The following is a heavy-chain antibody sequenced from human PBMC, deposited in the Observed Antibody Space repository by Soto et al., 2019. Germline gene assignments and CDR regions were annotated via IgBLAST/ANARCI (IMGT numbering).Heavy chain of an antibody. Sequence: SETLSLTCTVSGGSISSYYWSWIRQPPGKGLEWIGYIYYSGSTNYNPSLNSRVTISVDTSKNQFSLKLSSVTAADTAVYYCATSRWVYFDYWGQGTLVTVSS. CDR2: IYYSGST. V-gene: IGHV4-59*01. D-gene: IGHD1-26*01. CDR3: ATSRWVYFDY. CDR1: GGSISSYY. J-gene: IGHJ4*02.